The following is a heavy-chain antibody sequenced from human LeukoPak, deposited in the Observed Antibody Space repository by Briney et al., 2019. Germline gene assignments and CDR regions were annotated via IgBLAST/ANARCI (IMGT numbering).Heavy chain of an antibody. CDR1: GYTFTSYD. J-gene: IGHJ3*02. D-gene: IGHD3-10*01. CDR2: MNPNSGNT. Sequence: GASVKVSCTASGYTFTSYDINWVRQATGQGLEWLGWMNPNSGNTGYAQKFQGRVTMTRNTSISTAYMELSSLRSEDAAVYYCARVSGENDDAFDIWGQGTMVTVSS. V-gene: IGHV1-8*01. CDR3: ARVSGENDDAFDI.